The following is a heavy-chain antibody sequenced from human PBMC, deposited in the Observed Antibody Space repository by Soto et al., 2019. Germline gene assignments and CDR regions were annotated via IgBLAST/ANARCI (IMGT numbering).Heavy chain of an antibody. J-gene: IGHJ6*02. V-gene: IGHV1-69*13. Sequence: EASVKVSCKASGGTFSSYAISWVRQAPGQGLEWMGGIIPIFGTANYAQKFQGRVTITADESTSTAYMELSSLRFEDTAVYYCARGTYYYYGMDVWGQGTTVRLL. CDR2: IIPIFGTA. CDR3: ARGTYYYYGMDV. CDR1: GGTFSSYA.